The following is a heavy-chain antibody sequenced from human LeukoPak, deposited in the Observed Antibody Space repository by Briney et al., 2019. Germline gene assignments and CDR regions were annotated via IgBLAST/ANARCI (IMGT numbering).Heavy chain of an antibody. CDR1: GFDLRCFA. J-gene: IGHJ4*02. CDR2: TYSDGRTT. CDR3: AKDLGYSASDSKYRTFDH. Sequence: GGALILPCAASGFDLRCFALAWVRPAPGEGVDGVSNTYSDGRTTHYADSVRGRFTISRDNSKNTLNLQMNSLRAEDSALYYCAKDLGYSASDSKYRTFDHWGQGTLVTVSS. V-gene: IGHV3-23*03. D-gene: IGHD5-12*01.